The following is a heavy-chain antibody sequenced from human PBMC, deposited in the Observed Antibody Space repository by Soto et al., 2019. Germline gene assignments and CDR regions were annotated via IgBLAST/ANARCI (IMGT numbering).Heavy chain of an antibody. CDR2: ISHDGGT. CDR1: GGSFDDFY. V-gene: IGHV4-34*02. J-gene: IGHJ6*02. Sequence: QVQLQQWGAGLLRPSETLSLTCAFYGGSFDDFYWSWVRQSPGKGLEWVGEISHDGGTNYSPSLGSRVSISVDTSKNQFSLHLRSVTAADTGLYYCARGQLVWYGDLTPYHRDMDVWGQGTTVTVSS. D-gene: IGHD3-10*01. CDR3: ARGQLVWYGDLTPYHRDMDV.